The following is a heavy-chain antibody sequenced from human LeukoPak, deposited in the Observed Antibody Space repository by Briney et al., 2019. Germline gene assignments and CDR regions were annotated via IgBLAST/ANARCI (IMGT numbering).Heavy chain of an antibody. CDR3: ARTTGNYGYYFAH. D-gene: IGHD1-7*01. Sequence: DPLSLPCSLWGGPKKYYYWRGMRQPPARGVEGIGYIYYRGSTNYHPSLNSRVTISDDTSKHQFSLKLTSVTAADTAVYYCARTTGNYGYYFAHWGQGTLVTVSS. J-gene: IGHJ4*02. CDR1: GGPKKYYY. V-gene: IGHV4-59*07. CDR2: IYYRGST.